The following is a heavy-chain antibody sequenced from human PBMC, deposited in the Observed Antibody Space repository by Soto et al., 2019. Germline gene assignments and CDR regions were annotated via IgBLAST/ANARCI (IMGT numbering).Heavy chain of an antibody. CDR3: ARGTGDGTFDF. D-gene: IGHD7-27*01. CDR1: GYTLSSYS. CDR2: INAGYGNT. V-gene: IGHV1-3*01. J-gene: IGHJ4*02. Sequence: GASVKVSCKASGYTLSSYSMDWVRQAPGKRLEGMGWINAGYGNTKSSQKFQDRVTISRDTSASTAYMELTSLRSEDTAVYYCARGTGDGTFDFWGQGTLVTVSS.